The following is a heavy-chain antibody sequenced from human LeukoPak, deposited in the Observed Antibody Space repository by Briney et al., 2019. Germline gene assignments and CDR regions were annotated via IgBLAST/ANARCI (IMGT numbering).Heavy chain of an antibody. CDR2: ISSSGSTI. D-gene: IGHD2-2*01. V-gene: IGHV3-11*01. Sequence: GGSLRLSCAASGFTFSDYYMSWIRQAPGKGLEWVSYISSSGSTIYYADSVKGRFTISRDNAKNSLYLQMNSLRAEDTAVYYCARDCELLREIYCSSTSVVWGKGTTVTVSS. CDR3: ARDCELLREIYCSSTSVV. J-gene: IGHJ6*04. CDR1: GFTFSDYY.